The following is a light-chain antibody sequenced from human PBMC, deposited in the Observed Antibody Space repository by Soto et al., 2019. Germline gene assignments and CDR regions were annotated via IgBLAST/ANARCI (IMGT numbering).Light chain of an antibody. Sequence: QSALTQPPSASGSPGQSVTIPCTGTSSDVGGYNSVSWYQQHPGKVPKLMIYEVSKRPSGVPDRFSGSKSGNTASLTVSGLRAEDEADYYCSSYAGSNNLVFGGGTQLTVL. J-gene: IGLJ2*01. CDR3: SSYAGSNNLV. V-gene: IGLV2-8*01. CDR1: SSDVGGYNS. CDR2: EVS.